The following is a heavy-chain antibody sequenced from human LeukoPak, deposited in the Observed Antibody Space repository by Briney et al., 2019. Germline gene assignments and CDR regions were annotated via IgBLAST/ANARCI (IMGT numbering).Heavy chain of an antibody. D-gene: IGHD5-18*01. J-gene: IGHJ4*02. Sequence: GGSLRLSCVGSGFTFSSYYMSWVRQAPGKGLEWVANIKGDGSEIYYVDSVKGRFTISRDNAENSLYLQMNSLRAEDTAVYYCAREATYNYACALDYWGQGTLVTVSS. CDR3: AREATYNYACALDY. CDR1: GFTFSSYY. CDR2: IKGDGSEI. V-gene: IGHV3-7*01.